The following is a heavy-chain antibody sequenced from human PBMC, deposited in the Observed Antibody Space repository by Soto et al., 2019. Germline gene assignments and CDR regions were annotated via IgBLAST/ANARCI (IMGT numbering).Heavy chain of an antibody. CDR2: TYYRSKWYN. D-gene: IGHD5-12*01. CDR1: GDSVSSNSAA. V-gene: IGHV6-1*01. J-gene: IGHJ6*02. CDR3: ARDGKWLRLGYYYYGMDV. Sequence: PSQTLSLTCAISGDSVSSNSAAWNWIRQSPSRGLEWLGRTYYRSKWYNDYAVSVKSRITINPDTSKNQFSLQLNSVTPEDTAVYYCARDGKWLRLGYYYYGMDVWGQGTTVTV.